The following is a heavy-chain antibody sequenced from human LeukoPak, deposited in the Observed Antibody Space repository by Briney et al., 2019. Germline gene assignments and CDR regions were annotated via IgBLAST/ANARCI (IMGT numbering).Heavy chain of an antibody. V-gene: IGHV4-34*01. Sequence: PSETLSLTCAVYGGSFSGYYWSWIRQPPGKGLEWIGSIYYSGSTYYNPSLKSRVTISVDTSKNQFSLKLSSVTAADTAVYYCARQGHQPGGSGWYGADWYFDLWGRGTLVTVSS. CDR1: GGSFSGYY. CDR3: ARQGHQPGGSGWYGADWYFDL. CDR2: IYYSGST. D-gene: IGHD6-19*01. J-gene: IGHJ2*01.